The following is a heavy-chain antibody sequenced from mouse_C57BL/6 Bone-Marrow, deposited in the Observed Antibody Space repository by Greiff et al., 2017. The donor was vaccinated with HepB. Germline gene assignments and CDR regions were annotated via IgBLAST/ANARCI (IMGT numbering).Heavy chain of an antibody. CDR1: GYTFTDYY. CDR3: ARKGSNYGSSWFAY. CDR2: INPNNGGT. J-gene: IGHJ3*01. D-gene: IGHD2-5*01. Sequence: VQLQQSGPELVKPGASVKISCKASGYTFTDYYMNWVKQSHGKSLEWIGDINPNNGGTSYNQKFKGKATLTVDKSSSTAYMELRSLTSEDSAVYYCARKGSNYGSSWFAYWGQGTLVTVSA. V-gene: IGHV1-26*01.